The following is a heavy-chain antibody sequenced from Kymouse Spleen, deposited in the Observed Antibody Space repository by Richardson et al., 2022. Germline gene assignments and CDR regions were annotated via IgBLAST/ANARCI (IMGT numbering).Heavy chain of an antibody. J-gene: IGHJ3*02. CDR1: GFTFDDYA. CDR2: ISWNSGSI. D-gene: IGHD1-20*01,IGHD1-7*01. Sequence: EVQLVESGGGLVQPGRSLRLSCAASGFTFDDYAMHWVRQAPGKGLEWVSGISWNSGSIGYADSVKGRFTISRDNAKNSLYLQMNSLRAEDTALYYCAKDIHITGGFYAFDIWGQGTMVTVSS. V-gene: IGHV3-9*01. CDR3: AKDIHITGGFYAFDI.